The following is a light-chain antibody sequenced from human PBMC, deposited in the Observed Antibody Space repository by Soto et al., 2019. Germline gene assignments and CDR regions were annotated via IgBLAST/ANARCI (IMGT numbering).Light chain of an antibody. J-gene: IGKJ1*01. Sequence: EIVMTQSPATLSVSPGERATLSCRASQSVSSNLAWYQQKPGQAPRLLIYGASTRATGIPARFSGSGSGTAFTLTISSLQSEDFAVYYCQQYNNWPGFGQGTKVEIK. CDR3: QQYNNWPG. V-gene: IGKV3-15*01. CDR1: QSVSSN. CDR2: GAS.